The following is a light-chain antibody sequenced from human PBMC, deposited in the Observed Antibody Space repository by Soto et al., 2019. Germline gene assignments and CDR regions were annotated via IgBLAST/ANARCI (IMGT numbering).Light chain of an antibody. J-gene: IGKJ4*01. CDR1: QGIRSD. Sequence: AIQMTQSPSSLSASVGDRVTITCRASQGIRSDLGWYQQKPGKAPNLLIYGASSFRSGVPSRFSGSGSGTDFTLTISSLQPEDFATYYCLQDFIYPLTFGGGTKVEIK. CDR3: LQDFIYPLT. CDR2: GAS. V-gene: IGKV1-6*01.